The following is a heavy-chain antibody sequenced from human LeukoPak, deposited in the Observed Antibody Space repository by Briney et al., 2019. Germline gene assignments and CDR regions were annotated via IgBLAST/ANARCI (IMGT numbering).Heavy chain of an antibody. CDR1: GYTFTGFS. D-gene: IGHD3-16*02. CDR3: ARGVVITFGGVTVPFDY. V-gene: IGHV1-2*04. Sequence: SVYVSCKASGYTFTGFSIRWVRHAPEQGLEWMGWINPNIDGTNYTQTFQGWVTMPRNPSISTAYRELSRLRADDTVVYYCARGVVITFGGVTVPFDYWGGGTLVTVSS. CDR2: INPNIDGT. J-gene: IGHJ4*02.